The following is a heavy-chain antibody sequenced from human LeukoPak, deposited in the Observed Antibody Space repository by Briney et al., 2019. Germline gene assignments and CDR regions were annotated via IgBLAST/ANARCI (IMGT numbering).Heavy chain of an antibody. Sequence: GASVKVSCKASGYPFINYDINWVRQATGQAREWMGWMRPDCGNTGYAQNFQGRVTLTRNTAINTADMGLSSLKSEDTAVYYCARNFYGSGTCENWGQGTLVTVSS. J-gene: IGHJ4*02. D-gene: IGHD3-10*01. CDR3: ARNFYGSGTCEN. CDR2: MRPDCGNT. V-gene: IGHV1-8*01. CDR1: GYPFINYD.